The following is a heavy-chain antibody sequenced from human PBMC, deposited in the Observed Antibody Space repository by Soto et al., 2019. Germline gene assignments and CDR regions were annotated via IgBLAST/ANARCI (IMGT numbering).Heavy chain of an antibody. CDR2: IYYSGST. Sequence: SETLSLTCTVSGGSISSGGYYWSWIRQHPGKGLEWIGYIYYSGSTYYNPSLKSRVTISVDTSKNQFSLKLSSVTAADTAVYYCARGVVVPAAIVGGGYYYYGMDVWGQGTTVTVS. CDR1: GGSISSGGYY. D-gene: IGHD2-2*02. J-gene: IGHJ6*02. CDR3: ARGVVVPAAIVGGGYYYYGMDV. V-gene: IGHV4-31*03.